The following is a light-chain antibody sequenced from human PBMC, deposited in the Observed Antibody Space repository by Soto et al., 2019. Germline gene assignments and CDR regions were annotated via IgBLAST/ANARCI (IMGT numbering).Light chain of an antibody. CDR1: QSVSSSY. Sequence: EIVLTQSPGTLSLSPGERATLSCRASQSVSSSYLAWYQQKPGQAPRLLIYGASSRATGIPDRFSGSGSGTDFTLTISRLEPEDFAVYYCQQWMTFGQGTKVDIK. CDR2: GAS. J-gene: IGKJ1*01. CDR3: QQWMT. V-gene: IGKV3-20*01.